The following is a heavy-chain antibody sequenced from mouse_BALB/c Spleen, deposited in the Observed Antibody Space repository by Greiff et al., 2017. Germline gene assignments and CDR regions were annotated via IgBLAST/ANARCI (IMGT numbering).Heavy chain of an antibody. CDR2: INPSTGYT. J-gene: IGHJ3*01. Sequence: QVQLLQSGAELAKPGASVKMSCKASGYTFTSYWMSWVKQRPGQGLEWIGYINPSTGYTEYNQKFKDKATLTADKASSTAYMQLSSLTSEDSAVYYCERESYSGSYLAYWGQGTRVTVP. CDR1: GYTFTSYW. D-gene: IGHD2-1*01. V-gene: IGHV1-7*01. CDR3: ERESYSGSYLAY.